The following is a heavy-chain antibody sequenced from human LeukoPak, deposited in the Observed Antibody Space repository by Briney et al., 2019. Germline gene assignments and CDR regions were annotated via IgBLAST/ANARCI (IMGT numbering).Heavy chain of an antibody. V-gene: IGHV3-20*04. CDR1: GFSFEDYG. CDR2: INWTGGST. Sequence: PGGSLRLSCAASGFSFEDYGMSWVRQAPGKGLEWVSGINWTGGSTGYGDSVKGRFTISRDNAKNCLYLQMNSLRAEDTALYYCAKGVGSRSAFDIWGQGTMVTVSS. J-gene: IGHJ3*02. CDR3: AKGVGSRSAFDI. D-gene: IGHD2-15*01.